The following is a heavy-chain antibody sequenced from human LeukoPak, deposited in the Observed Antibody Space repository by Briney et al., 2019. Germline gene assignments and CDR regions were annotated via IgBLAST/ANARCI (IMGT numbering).Heavy chain of an antibody. CDR2: IKSETDGGTT. CDR1: GFTFSNAW. J-gene: IGHJ4*02. CDR3: STRRGYGGNPLGY. Sequence: PGGSLRLSCAVSGFTFSNAWMSWVRQAPGKGLEWVGRIKSETDGGTTDYAAPVKGRFTISRDDSKSTLYLQMNSLKTEDTAVYYCSTRRGYGGNPLGYWGQGTLVTVSS. D-gene: IGHD4-23*01. V-gene: IGHV3-15*01.